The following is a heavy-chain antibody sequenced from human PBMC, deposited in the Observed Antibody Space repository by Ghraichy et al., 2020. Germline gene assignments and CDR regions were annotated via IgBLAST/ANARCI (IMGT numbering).Heavy chain of an antibody. CDR2: IYYSGST. CDR1: GGSISSGDYY. J-gene: IGHJ4*02. V-gene: IGHV4-30-4*01. CDR3: ARARGWYGDYGLDY. Sequence: SETLSLTCTVSGGSISSGDYYWSWIRQPPGKGLEWIGYIYYSGSTYYNPSLKSRVTISVDTSKNQFSLKLSSVTAADTAVYYCARARGWYGDYGLDYWGQGTLVTVSS. D-gene: IGHD4-17*01.